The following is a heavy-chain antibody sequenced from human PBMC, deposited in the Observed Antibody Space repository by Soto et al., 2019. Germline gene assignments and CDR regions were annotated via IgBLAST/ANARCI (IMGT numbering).Heavy chain of an antibody. J-gene: IGHJ6*03. D-gene: IGHD3-9*01. CDR1: GFSLTNVKMG. V-gene: IGHV2-26*01. Sequence: QVTLKESGPVLVKPTETLTLTCTVSGFSLTNVKMGVTWIRQPPGKALEWLAHIFSNDDKTFNTSLENRLTISKDPSSGQVVLTMTNMDTVDTGTYSCARFSDVFTGNFPCYYYYMNVWGKGTTVTVSS. CDR3: ARFSDVFTGNFPCYYYYMNV. CDR2: IFSNDDK.